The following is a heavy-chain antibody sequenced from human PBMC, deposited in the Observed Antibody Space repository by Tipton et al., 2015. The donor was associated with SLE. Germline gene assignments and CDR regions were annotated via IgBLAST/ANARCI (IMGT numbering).Heavy chain of an antibody. J-gene: IGHJ6*03. Sequence: TLSLTCTVSGGSISSYYWSWIRQPPGKGLEWIGYIYSSGYTNYNPSLKSRVTISLDTSKKQFSLKLSSVTAADTAVYYCVREGYDSFFYYYYMDVWGKGTTVTVSS. CDR3: VREGYDSFFYYYYMDV. V-gene: IGHV4-59*01. CDR1: GGSISSYY. CDR2: IYSSGYT. D-gene: IGHD3-22*01.